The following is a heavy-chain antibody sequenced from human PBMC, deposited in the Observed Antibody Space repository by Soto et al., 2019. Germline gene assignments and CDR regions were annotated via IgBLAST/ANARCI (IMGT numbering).Heavy chain of an antibody. V-gene: IGHV1-69*01. CDR1: GGIFTNNA. CDR3: ATGGHNDGYNFYHGMDV. J-gene: IGHJ6*02. Sequence: QVQVVQSGAEVKKPGSSVKVSCKVSGGIFTNNAISWVRQAPGQGLEWLGGVIPLFDTAYYAQIFRGRLRISADGATTTAYTELSGLTSADTDVYFCATGGHNDGYNFYHGMDVWGQGTTVTVS. CDR2: VIPLFDTA. D-gene: IGHD5-18*01.